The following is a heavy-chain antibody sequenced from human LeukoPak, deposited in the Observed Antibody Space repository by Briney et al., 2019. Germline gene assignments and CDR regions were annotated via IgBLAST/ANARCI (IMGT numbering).Heavy chain of an antibody. CDR3: ARVQRDGYNPRGFDY. CDR2: INPSGGST. D-gene: IGHD5-24*01. J-gene: IGHJ4*02. Sequence: GASVKVSCKASGYTFTSYYMHWVRQAPGQGLEWMGIINPSGGSTSYAQKFQGRVTMTRDTSTSTVYMELSSPRSEDTAVYYCARVQRDGYNPRGFDYWGQGTLVTVSS. V-gene: IGHV1-46*01. CDR1: GYTFTSYY.